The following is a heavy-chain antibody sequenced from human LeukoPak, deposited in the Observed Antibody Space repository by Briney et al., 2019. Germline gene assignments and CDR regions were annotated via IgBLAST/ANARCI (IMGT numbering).Heavy chain of an antibody. CDR2: IYFSGST. CDR1: GGSISSNKYY. CDR3: ATPYSGGYHGLDI. J-gene: IGHJ3*02. D-gene: IGHD1-26*01. Sequence: SETLSLTCTVSGGSISSNKYYWGWVRQPPGKGLEWIGSIYFSGSTYYNPSLKSRVTISVDTSKNQFSLKLSSVTAADTAVFYCATPYSGGYHGLDIWGQGTMVTVSS. V-gene: IGHV4-39*01.